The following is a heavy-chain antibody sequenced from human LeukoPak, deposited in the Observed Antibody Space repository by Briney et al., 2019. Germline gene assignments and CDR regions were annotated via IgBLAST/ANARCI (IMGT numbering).Heavy chain of an antibody. CDR1: GGSISSSSYY. D-gene: IGHD4-17*01. CDR3: ARQDYGDEFFDY. Sequence: SETLSLTCTVSGGSISSSSYYWGWIRQPPVKGLEWIGSIYYSGSTYYNPSLKSRVTISVDTSKNQFSLKLSSVTAADTAVYYCARQDYGDEFFDYWGQGTLVTVSS. V-gene: IGHV4-39*01. CDR2: IYYSGST. J-gene: IGHJ4*02.